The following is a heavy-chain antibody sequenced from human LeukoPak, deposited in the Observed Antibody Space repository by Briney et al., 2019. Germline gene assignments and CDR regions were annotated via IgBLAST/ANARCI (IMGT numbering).Heavy chain of an antibody. V-gene: IGHV4-34*01. CDR2: INHSGST. CDR3: AILSFGEFLRRGADY. CDR1: GGSFSGYY. D-gene: IGHD3-10*01. J-gene: IGHJ4*01. Sequence: SETLSLTCAVYGGSFSGYYWSWIRQPPGKGLEWIGEINHSGSTNYNPSLKSRVTISVDTSKNQFSLKLSSVTAADTAVYYCAILSFGEFLRRGADYWGQGTLVTVSS.